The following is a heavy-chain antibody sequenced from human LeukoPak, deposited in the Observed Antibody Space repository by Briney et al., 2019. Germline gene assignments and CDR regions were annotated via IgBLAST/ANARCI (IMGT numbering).Heavy chain of an antibody. CDR3: AKDPGGGYCSSTSCHFDY. D-gene: IGHD2-2*01. Sequence: GRSLRLSCAASGFTFSNYGMHWVRQAPGKGLEWVAVISYDESDKYYADSVKGRFTISRDNSKNTLYLQMNSLRPEDTAVYYCAKDPGGGYCSSTSCHFDYWGQGTLVTVSS. CDR2: ISYDESDK. CDR1: GFTFSNYG. J-gene: IGHJ4*02. V-gene: IGHV3-30*18.